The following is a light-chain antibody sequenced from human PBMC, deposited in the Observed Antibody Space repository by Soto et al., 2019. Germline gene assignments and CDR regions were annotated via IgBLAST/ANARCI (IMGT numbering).Light chain of an antibody. Sequence: DIQMTQSPSSLSTSVGDRVTITCRASQDIDNYLNWYQQKPGKAPRLLIYDSSTLQTGVPSRFSGSGSGTDFTFAISSLQPEDIATYYCQQSHNLPLSFGGGTKVQI. V-gene: IGKV1-33*01. J-gene: IGKJ4*01. CDR1: QDIDNY. CDR3: QQSHNLPLS. CDR2: DSS.